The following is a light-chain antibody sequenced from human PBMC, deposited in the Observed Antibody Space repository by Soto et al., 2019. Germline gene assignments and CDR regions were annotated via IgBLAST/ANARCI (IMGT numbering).Light chain of an antibody. CDR1: QSVSSSY. Sequence: EIVLTQSPGTRSFSPWERATLSCRASQSVSSSYLAWYQQKPGQAPRLLIYGASNRATGIPDRFSGSGSGIDFTLTISRLEPEDFAVYYCQQYGSSGTFGQGTKVDIK. CDR3: QQYGSSGT. CDR2: GAS. J-gene: IGKJ1*01. V-gene: IGKV3-20*01.